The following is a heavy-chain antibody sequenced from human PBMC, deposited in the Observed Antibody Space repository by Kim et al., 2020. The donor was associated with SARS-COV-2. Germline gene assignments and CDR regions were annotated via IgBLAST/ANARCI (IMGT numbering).Heavy chain of an antibody. CDR1: GFTFSSYA. D-gene: IGHD3-3*01. CDR2: ISYDGSNK. V-gene: IGHV3-30-3*01. J-gene: IGHJ4*02. Sequence: GGSLRLSCAASGFTFSSYAMHWVRQAPGKGLEWVAVISYDGSNKYYADSVKGRFTISRDNSKNTLYLQMNSLRAEDTAVYYCARPRGYDFWSGPNDYWGQGTLVTVSS. CDR3: ARPRGYDFWSGPNDY.